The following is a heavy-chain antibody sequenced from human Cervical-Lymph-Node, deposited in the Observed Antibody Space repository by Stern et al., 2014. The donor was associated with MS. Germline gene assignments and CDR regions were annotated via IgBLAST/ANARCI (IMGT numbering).Heavy chain of an antibody. D-gene: IGHD2-21*01. CDR1: GGTFSNYA. Sequence: VQLVESGADVKKPGSSVKVSCTASGGTFSNYAINWVRQAPGQGLEWMGGIIPMSGKPKYAQKFRGRVTITADESTSTVYMEVSSLRSEDTAMYYCAEGMRHFDWSDGMDVWGRGTTVTVSS. V-gene: IGHV1-69*01. CDR2: IIPMSGKP. J-gene: IGHJ6*02. CDR3: AEGMRHFDWSDGMDV.